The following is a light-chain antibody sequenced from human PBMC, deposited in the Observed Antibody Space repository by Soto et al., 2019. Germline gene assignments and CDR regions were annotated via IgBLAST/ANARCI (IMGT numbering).Light chain of an antibody. CDR3: QQYNSHSLYS. CDR2: YAS. Sequence: DIQLTQSPSILSASVGDRVTITCRASQSVRSWLAWYQQKPGKAPNLLTYYASNLASGVPSRFSGSGSGTEYTLSISSLQPEDFATYFCQQYNSHSLYSFGQGTKLEIK. V-gene: IGKV1-5*01. CDR1: QSVRSW. J-gene: IGKJ2*01.